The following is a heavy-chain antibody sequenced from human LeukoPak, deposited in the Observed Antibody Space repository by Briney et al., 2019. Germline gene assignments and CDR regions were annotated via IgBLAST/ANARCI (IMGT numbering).Heavy chain of an antibody. D-gene: IGHD3-16*01. CDR3: ARTPGRYDYVWGYGYFDY. CDR2: IYYSGST. J-gene: IGHJ4*02. V-gene: IGHV4-31*03. Sequence: SETLSLTCTVSGGSISSGGYYWSWIRQHPGKGLEWIGYIYYSGSTYYNPSLKSRVTISVDTSKNQFSLKLSSVTAADTAVYYCARTPGRYDYVWGYGYFDYWGQGTLVTVSS. CDR1: GGSISSGGYY.